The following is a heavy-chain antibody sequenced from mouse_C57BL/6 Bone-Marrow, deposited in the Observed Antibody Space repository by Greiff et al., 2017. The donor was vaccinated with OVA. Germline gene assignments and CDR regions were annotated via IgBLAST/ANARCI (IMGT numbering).Heavy chain of an antibody. CDR1: GFTFSSYA. V-gene: IGHV5-4*03. CDR3: ASLYGEAY. CDR2: ISDGGSYT. Sequence: EVMLVESGRGLVKPGGSLKLSCAASGFTFSSYAMSWVRQTPEKRLEWVATISDGGSYTYYPDNVKGRFTISRENAKHNLYLQMSHLKSEDTAMYYCASLYGEAYWGQGTLVTVSA. J-gene: IGHJ3*01. D-gene: IGHD1-1*02.